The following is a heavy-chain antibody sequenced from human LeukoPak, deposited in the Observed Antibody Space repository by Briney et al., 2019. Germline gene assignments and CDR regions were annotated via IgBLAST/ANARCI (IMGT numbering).Heavy chain of an antibody. CDR1: GGTFSSYA. CDR2: ISYDGSNK. CDR3: ARGVRIAVAGYIDY. Sequence: SCKASGGTFSSYAMHWVRQAPGKGLEWVAAISYDGSNKNYADSVKGRFTISRDNSKNTLYLQMNSLRAEGTTVYYCARGVRIAVAGYIDYWGQGTLVTVSS. J-gene: IGHJ4*02. D-gene: IGHD6-19*01. V-gene: IGHV3-30*04.